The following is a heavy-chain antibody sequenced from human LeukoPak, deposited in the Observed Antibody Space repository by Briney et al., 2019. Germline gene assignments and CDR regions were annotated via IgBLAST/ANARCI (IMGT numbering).Heavy chain of an antibody. CDR3: AKDHGGNSY. CDR1: GFTVSSSY. CDR2: IYSGGNT. D-gene: IGHD4-23*01. V-gene: IGHV3-53*01. J-gene: IGHJ4*02. Sequence: PGGSLRLSCAASGFTVSSSYLSWVRQAPGRGLEWVSIIYSGGNTYYADSVKGRFTISRDNSKNTLFLQMNSLRAEDTAVYYCAKDHGGNSYWGQGTLVTVSS.